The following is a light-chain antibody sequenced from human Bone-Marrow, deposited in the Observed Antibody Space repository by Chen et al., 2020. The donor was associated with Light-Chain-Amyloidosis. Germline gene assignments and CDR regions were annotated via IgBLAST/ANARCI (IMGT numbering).Light chain of an antibody. CDR1: SSDVGGYNY. CDR2: EVS. CDR3: SSYAGSNNWV. Sequence: QSALTQPPSASGSPGPSVTISCTGTSSDVGGYNYVSWYQQHPGKAPKLMIYEVSKRPSGVPDRFSGSKSGNAASLTVSGLQAEDEADYCGSSYAGSNNWVFGGGTKLTVL. J-gene: IGLJ3*02. V-gene: IGLV2-8*01.